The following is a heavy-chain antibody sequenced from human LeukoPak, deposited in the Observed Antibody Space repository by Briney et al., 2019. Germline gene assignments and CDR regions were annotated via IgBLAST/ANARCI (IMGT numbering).Heavy chain of an antibody. D-gene: IGHD3-22*01. CDR1: GFTVSTNY. V-gene: IGHV3-66*01. CDR2: IYSGGRT. Sequence: GGSLRLSCAASGFTVSTNYMSWVRQAPGKGLEWVSVIYSGGRTYYADSVKGRFTISRDNSKNTLYLQMNSLRAEDTAVYYCAGESNSGYYLSYWGQGTLVTVSS. CDR3: AGESNSGYYLSY. J-gene: IGHJ4*02.